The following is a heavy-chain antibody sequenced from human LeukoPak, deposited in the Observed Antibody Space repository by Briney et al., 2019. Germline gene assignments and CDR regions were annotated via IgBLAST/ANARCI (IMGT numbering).Heavy chain of an antibody. CDR3: AKDAQRGFDYSNSLQN. CDR1: GFTFSHYG. V-gene: IGHV3-33*06. CDR2: IWSDGSDK. Sequence: GGSLRLSCAASGFTFSHYGMHWVHQTPGAGLEWVAVIWSDGSDKYYAKSVKGRFTISRDNSKNSLFLQMNSLRAEDTAVYYYAKDAQRGFDYSNSLQNWGQGILVTVSS. D-gene: IGHD4-11*01. J-gene: IGHJ1*01.